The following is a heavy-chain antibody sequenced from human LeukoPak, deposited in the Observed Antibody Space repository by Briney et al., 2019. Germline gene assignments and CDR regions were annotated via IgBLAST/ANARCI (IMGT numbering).Heavy chain of an antibody. Sequence: GGSLRLSCAASGFTFNTYAMSWVRQTPGKGLEWVSAISGSGANTYYADSVKGRFTISRDNSKNTLYLQMNSLRAEDTAVYYCAKDLTYYYDSSGYYTFDYWGQGTLVTVSS. V-gene: IGHV3-23*01. J-gene: IGHJ4*02. CDR1: GFTFNTYA. CDR3: AKDLTYYYDSSGYYTFDY. D-gene: IGHD3-22*01. CDR2: ISGSGANT.